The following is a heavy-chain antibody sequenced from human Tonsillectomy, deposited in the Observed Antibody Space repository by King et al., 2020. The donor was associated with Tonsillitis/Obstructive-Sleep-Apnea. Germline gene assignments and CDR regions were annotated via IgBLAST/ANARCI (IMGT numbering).Heavy chain of an antibody. CDR3: ARVLLSRYFPLGF. D-gene: IGHD3-3*01. Sequence: VQLVESGGGVVQPGRSLRLSCAASGFTFSSYAMHWVRQAPGKGLEWVAVITYDGSDKYYADSVKGRFTISRDNSKNTLYLQMNSLRAEDTAVYYCARVLLSRYFPLGFWGPGTLVTVPS. CDR1: GFTFSSYA. CDR2: ITYDGSDK. V-gene: IGHV3-30*04. J-gene: IGHJ4*03.